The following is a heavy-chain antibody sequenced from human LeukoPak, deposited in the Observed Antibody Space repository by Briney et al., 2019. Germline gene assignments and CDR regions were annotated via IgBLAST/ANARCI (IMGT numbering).Heavy chain of an antibody. D-gene: IGHD1-26*01. CDR2: IYYSGST. Sequence: SETLSLTCTVSGGSISSYYWSWIRQPPGKGLEWIGYIYYSGSTNYNPSLKSRVTISVDTSKNQFSLQLNSETPEDTAVYYCARVRSGSYGGNYFDYWGQGTLVTASS. J-gene: IGHJ4*02. CDR1: GGSISSYY. CDR3: ARVRSGSYGGNYFDY. V-gene: IGHV4-59*12.